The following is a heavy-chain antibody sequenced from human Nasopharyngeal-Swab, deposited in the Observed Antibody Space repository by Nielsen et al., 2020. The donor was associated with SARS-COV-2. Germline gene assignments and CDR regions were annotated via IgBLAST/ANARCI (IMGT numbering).Heavy chain of an antibody. CDR2: IKQDGSEK. CDR3: ARDSPYSSGWNYYYYYYYMDV. V-gene: IGHV3-7*03. Sequence: VRQAPGKGLEWVANIKQDGSEKYYVDSVKGRSTISRDNAKNSLYLQMNSLRAEDTAVYYCARDSPYSSGWNYYYYYYYMDVWGKGTTVTVSS. D-gene: IGHD6-19*01. J-gene: IGHJ6*03.